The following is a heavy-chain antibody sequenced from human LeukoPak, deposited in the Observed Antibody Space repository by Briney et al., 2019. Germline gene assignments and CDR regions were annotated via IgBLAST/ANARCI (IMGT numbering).Heavy chain of an antibody. CDR3: ARYSGSYYYPPAWDL. J-gene: IGHJ5*02. Sequence: GRSLRLSCAASGFTFSSYAMHWVRQAPGKGLEWVAVISYDGSNKYYADSVKGRFTISRDNSKNTLYLQMNSLRADDTAVYYCARYSGSYYYPPAWDLWGQGTLVTVSS. V-gene: IGHV3-30-3*01. CDR2: ISYDGSNK. D-gene: IGHD1-26*01. CDR1: GFTFSSYA.